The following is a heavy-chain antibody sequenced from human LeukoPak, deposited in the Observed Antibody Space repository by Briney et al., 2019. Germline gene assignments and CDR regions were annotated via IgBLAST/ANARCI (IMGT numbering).Heavy chain of an antibody. D-gene: IGHD2-15*01. CDR1: GDIFSNFG. CDR3: ARMAFCSGGRCITCFDP. CDR2: IIPTFGTT. J-gene: IGHJ5*02. V-gene: IGHV1-69*13. Sequence: SVKVSCKASGDIFSNFGFNWVRQAPGQGLEWMGGIIPTFGTTHYTEKFQGRVTITADESTNTAYMELTSLRSEGTAVYYCARMAFCSGGRCITCFDPWGQGTLVTVSS.